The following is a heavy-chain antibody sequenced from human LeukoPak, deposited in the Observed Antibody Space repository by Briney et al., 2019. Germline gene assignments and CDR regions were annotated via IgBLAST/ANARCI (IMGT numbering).Heavy chain of an antibody. CDR3: AREGYYDSSGYYR. D-gene: IGHD3-22*01. CDR2: IKQKGREN. CDR1: GFTFSSYW. J-gene: IGHJ4*02. Sequence: RGSLSLSCAVYGFTFSSYWMSWVRQAPGKGLEWVAKIKQKGRENNYVDSMKGRFTISRDNAKNSLYLQMNSLRAEDTGVYYCAREGYYDSSGYYRWGQGTLDTVSS. V-gene: IGHV3-7*01.